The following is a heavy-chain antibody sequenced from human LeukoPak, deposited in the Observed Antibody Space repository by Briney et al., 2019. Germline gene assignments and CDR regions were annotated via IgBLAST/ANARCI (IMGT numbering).Heavy chain of an antibody. Sequence: SETLPLTCTVSGGSISSGSYYWSWIRQPAGKGLEWIGRIYTSGSTNYNPSLKSRVTISVDTSKNQFSLKLSSVTAADTAVYYCARGDYRTLNYYYYMDVWGKGTTVTISS. J-gene: IGHJ6*03. D-gene: IGHD4-11*01. CDR3: ARGDYRTLNYYYYMDV. CDR1: GGSISSGSYY. CDR2: IYTSGST. V-gene: IGHV4-61*02.